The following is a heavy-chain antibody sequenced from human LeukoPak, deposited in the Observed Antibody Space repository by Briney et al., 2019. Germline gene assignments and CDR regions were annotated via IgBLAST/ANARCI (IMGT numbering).Heavy chain of an antibody. CDR3: AREWYYDSSRYY. V-gene: IGHV3-21*01. CDR2: ISSSSSYI. D-gene: IGHD3-22*01. CDR1: GFTFSTYS. J-gene: IGHJ4*02. Sequence: GGSLRLSCAASGFTFSTYSMNWVRQAPGKGLEWVSSISSSSSYIDYADSVKGRFTISRDNAKNSLYLQVNSLRAEDTAVYYCAREWYYDSSRYYWGQGTLVTVSS.